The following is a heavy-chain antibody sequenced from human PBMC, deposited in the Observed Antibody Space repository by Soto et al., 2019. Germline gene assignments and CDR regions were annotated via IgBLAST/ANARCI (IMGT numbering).Heavy chain of an antibody. J-gene: IGHJ3*01. CDR3: ARKPDVATAKVGGGYVFDV. Sequence: QVQLQESGPGLVKPSGTLSLTCAASSGSIFTTNWWSWVRQSPGRGLQWIGDIYHSGSPKYNPSRKSRASISIDKSKGRVFLNLTSVTAAAAAVYYCARKPDVATAKVGGGYVFDVWGQGTRVTVSS. CDR2: IYHSGSP. V-gene: IGHV4-4*02. CDR1: SGSIFTTNW. D-gene: IGHD3-16*01.